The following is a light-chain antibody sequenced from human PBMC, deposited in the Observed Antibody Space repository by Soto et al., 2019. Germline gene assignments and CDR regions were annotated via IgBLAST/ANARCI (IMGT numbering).Light chain of an antibody. J-gene: IGLJ2*01. CDR2: DVS. Sequence: QSVLTQPASVSGSPGRSITISCTGTSSDVGGYNYVSWYQQHPGKAPKLMIYDVSNRPSGVSNRFSGSKSGNTASLTISGLQAEDEADYYCSSYTSSSTLDVFGGGTKVTVL. CDR1: SSDVGGYNY. CDR3: SSYTSSSTLDV. V-gene: IGLV2-14*01.